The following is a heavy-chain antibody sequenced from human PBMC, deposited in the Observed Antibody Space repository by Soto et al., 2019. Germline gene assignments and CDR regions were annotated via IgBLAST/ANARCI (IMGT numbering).Heavy chain of an antibody. Sequence: ASLNVSCKASGYTFTSYTISWVRQAPGQGLEWVGWIGPSSGNTDSARNLQGRVTMTTDTSTSTAYMELRSLRSDDTAVYYCARDTGNFFDYWGQGILVTVSS. CDR3: ARDTGNFFDY. CDR2: IGPSSGNT. J-gene: IGHJ4*02. CDR1: GYTFTSYT. V-gene: IGHV1-18*01.